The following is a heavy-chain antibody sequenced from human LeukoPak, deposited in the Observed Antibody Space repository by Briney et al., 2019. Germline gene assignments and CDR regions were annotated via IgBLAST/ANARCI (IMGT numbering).Heavy chain of an antibody. V-gene: IGHV3-33*01. CDR1: GFTFSSYG. Sequence: GGSLRLSCAASGFTFSSYGMHWVRQAPGKGREWVAVIWYDGSNKYYADSVKGRFTISRDNSKNTLYLRMNSLRAEDTAVYYCARGESGWYYYYYGMDVWGQGTTVTVSS. CDR2: IWYDGSNK. CDR3: ARGESGWYYYYYGMDV. J-gene: IGHJ6*02. D-gene: IGHD6-19*01.